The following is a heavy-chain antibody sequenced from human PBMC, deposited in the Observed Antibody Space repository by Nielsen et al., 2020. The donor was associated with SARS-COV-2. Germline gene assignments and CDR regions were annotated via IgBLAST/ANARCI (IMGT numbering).Heavy chain of an antibody. D-gene: IGHD6-13*01. Sequence: GESLKISCAASGFTFSSYGMHWVRQAPGKGLEWVANIKQDGSEKYYVDSVKGRFTISRDNAKNSLYLQMNSLRAEDTAVYYCAREGQQLGREVYYYYMDVWGKGTTVTVSS. CDR2: IKQDGSEK. CDR1: GFTFSSYG. J-gene: IGHJ6*03. V-gene: IGHV3-7*03. CDR3: AREGQQLGREVYYYYMDV.